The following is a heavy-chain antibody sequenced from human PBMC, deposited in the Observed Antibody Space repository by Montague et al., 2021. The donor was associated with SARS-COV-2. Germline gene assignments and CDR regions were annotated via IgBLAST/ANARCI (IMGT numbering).Heavy chain of an antibody. D-gene: IGHD6-19*01. J-gene: IGHJ4*02. CDR3: ATQEDPSGWIPGPFDF. V-gene: IGHV4-4*07. CDR1: GGSISSYY. Sequence: SETLSLTCTVSGGSISSYYWSWIRQPAGKGLEWIGRIYTSGSTNYNPSLKSRVTMSVDTSKNQFSLKLRSVTAADTAVYYCATQEDPSGWIPGPFDFWGQGTLLTVSS. CDR2: IYTSGST.